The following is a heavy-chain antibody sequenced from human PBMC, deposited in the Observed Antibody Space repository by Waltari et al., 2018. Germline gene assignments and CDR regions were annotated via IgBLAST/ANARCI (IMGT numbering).Heavy chain of an antibody. V-gene: IGHV4-39*01. CDR2: IFYSGAT. J-gene: IGHJ2*01. CDR3: ARQDYYYVKGYFDL. D-gene: IGHD3-22*01. Sequence: QLQLQESGPGLVKPSETVSLTCTVSGGSISSVACYWGWVRQPPGKGLEFIASIFYSGATYYNPSLESRVTISVDTSKNQFSLELTSVTDADTAVYYCARQDYYYVKGYFDLWGRGTLVTVSS. CDR1: GGSISSVACY.